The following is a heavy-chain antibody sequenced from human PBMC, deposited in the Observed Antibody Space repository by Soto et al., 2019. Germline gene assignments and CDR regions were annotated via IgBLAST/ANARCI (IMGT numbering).Heavy chain of an antibody. Sequence: PSQTLSLTCAISGDSVSSNSAAWSWIRQSPSRGLEWLGRTFYRSKWYNDYAVSVKGRITINPDTSKNLFSLQLNSVTPEDTAVYYCAKEGGNHYYYYAMAVWGQGTTVTVSS. D-gene: IGHD1-26*01. CDR3: AKEGGNHYYYYAMAV. J-gene: IGHJ6*02. CDR1: GDSVSSNSAA. V-gene: IGHV6-1*01. CDR2: TFYRSKWYN.